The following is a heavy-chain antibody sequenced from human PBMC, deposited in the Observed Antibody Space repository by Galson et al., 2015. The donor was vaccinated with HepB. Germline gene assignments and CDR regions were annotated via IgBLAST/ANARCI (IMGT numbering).Heavy chain of an antibody. V-gene: IGHV1-69*13. CDR3: ARGSEHIAARTYFDY. CDR2: IIPIFGTA. Sequence: SVTVSCKASGGTFSSYAISWVRQAPGQGLEWMGGIIPIFGTANYAQKFQGRVTITADESTSTAYMGLSSLRSEDTAVYYCARGSEHIAARTYFDYWGQGTLVTVSS. J-gene: IGHJ4*02. D-gene: IGHD6-6*01. CDR1: GGTFSSYA.